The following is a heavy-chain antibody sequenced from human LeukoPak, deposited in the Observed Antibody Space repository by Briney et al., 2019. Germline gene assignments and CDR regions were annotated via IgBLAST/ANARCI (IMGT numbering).Heavy chain of an antibody. CDR1: GYIFTRYY. D-gene: IGHD5-24*01. CDR2: IDPSGGST. Sequence: ASVKVSCKAPGYIFTRYYMHWVRQAPGQGLEWMGIIDPSGGSTSYAQNFQGGVTMTRDATTNTVYLELSSLGSEDTAVYYCARDFGEMPNYWGQGTLVTVSS. CDR3: ARDFGEMPNY. V-gene: IGHV1-46*01. J-gene: IGHJ4*02.